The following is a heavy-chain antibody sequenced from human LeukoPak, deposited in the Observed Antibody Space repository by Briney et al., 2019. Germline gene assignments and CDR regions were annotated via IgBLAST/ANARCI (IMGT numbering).Heavy chain of an antibody. CDR1: GGTFSSYA. D-gene: IGHD3-10*01. Sequence: ASVKVSCKASGGTFSSYAISWVRQAPGQGLEWMGWINPKSGGTHYGQKFQVRVTMTWDTSISTAYMELSRLRSDDTAVYHCARGTYYFDYWGQGTLVTVSS. CDR2: INPKSGGT. V-gene: IGHV1-2*02. CDR3: ARGTYYFDY. J-gene: IGHJ4*02.